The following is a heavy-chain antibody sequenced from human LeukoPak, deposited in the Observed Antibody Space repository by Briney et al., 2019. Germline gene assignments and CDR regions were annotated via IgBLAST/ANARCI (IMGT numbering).Heavy chain of an antibody. V-gene: IGHV3-30*18. CDR2: ISYDGSNK. Sequence: GRSLRLSCTASGVTFSSYAMHWVRQAPGKGLEWVAVISYDGSNKYYADSVKGRFTISRDNSKNTLYLQMNSLRAEDTAVYYCAKGIVGASPPFDYWGQGTLVTVSS. CDR1: GVTFSSYA. J-gene: IGHJ4*02. CDR3: AKGIVGASPPFDY. D-gene: IGHD1-26*01.